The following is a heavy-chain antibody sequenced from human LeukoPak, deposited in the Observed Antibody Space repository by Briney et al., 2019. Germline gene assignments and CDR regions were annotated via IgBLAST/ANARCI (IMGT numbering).Heavy chain of an antibody. CDR1: GGSFSGYY. CDR3: ARNSSSFHDY. CDR2: INHSGST. Sequence: SETLSLTCAVYGGSFSGYYWSWVRQPPGKGLEWIGEINHSGSTNYNPSLKSRVTISVDTSKNQFSLKLSSVTAADTAVYYCARNSSSFHDYWGQGTLVTVSS. V-gene: IGHV4-34*01. J-gene: IGHJ4*02. D-gene: IGHD6-13*01.